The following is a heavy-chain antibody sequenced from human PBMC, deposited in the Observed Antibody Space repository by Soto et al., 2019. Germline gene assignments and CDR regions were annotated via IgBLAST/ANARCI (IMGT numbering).Heavy chain of an antibody. D-gene: IGHD3-22*01. J-gene: IGHJ3*01. CDR1: GGSISRGGYS. CDR2: MYHSGST. Sequence: SETLSLTCAVSGGSISRGGYSWSWIRQPPGKGLEWIGYMYHSGSTYYNPSLKSRVTISVDTSKNQFSLKLSSVTAADTAVYYCARDQLYYNDISGRPLNAFDVWGQGTMVTVSS. CDR3: ARDQLYYNDISGRPLNAFDV. V-gene: IGHV4-30-2*05.